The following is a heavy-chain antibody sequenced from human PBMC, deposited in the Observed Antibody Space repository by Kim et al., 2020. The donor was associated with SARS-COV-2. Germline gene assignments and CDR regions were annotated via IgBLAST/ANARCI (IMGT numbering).Heavy chain of an antibody. V-gene: IGHV1-46*01. Sequence: ASVKVSCKASGYTFTSYYMHWVRQAPGQGLEWMGIINPSGGSTSYAQKFQGRVTMTRDTSTSTVYMELSSLRSEDTAVYYCARDRGVQLWFLDFDYWGQGTLVTVSS. D-gene: IGHD5-18*01. CDR1: GYTFTSYY. CDR3: ARDRGVQLWFLDFDY. CDR2: INPSGGST. J-gene: IGHJ4*02.